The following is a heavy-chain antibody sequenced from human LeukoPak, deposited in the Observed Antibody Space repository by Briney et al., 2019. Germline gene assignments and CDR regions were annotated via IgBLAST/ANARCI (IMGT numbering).Heavy chain of an antibody. CDR1: GFTFSGNW. CDR2: INPDGSQK. Sequence: GGSLRLSCEAPGFTFSGNWMSWARQAPGKGLEWVASINPDGSQKLYVDSVKGRFTISRDNTKGSLYLQMNSLGAEDTAMYYCAKLLGTATTYDSWGQGTRVTVSS. CDR3: AKLLGTATTYDS. V-gene: IGHV3-7*01. D-gene: IGHD5-24*01. J-gene: IGHJ4*02.